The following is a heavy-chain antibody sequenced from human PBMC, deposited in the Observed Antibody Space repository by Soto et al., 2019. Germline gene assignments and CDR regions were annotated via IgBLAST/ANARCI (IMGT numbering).Heavy chain of an antibody. D-gene: IGHD5-12*01. CDR1: GYTFTGYY. CDR3: ASQLEMATIGAFDI. CDR2: INPKSGGT. V-gene: IGHV1-2*04. J-gene: IGHJ3*02. Sequence: ASVKVSCKASGYTFTGYYMHWVRQAPGQGLEWMGWINPKSGGTNYAQKFQGWGTMTRDTSISTAYMELSRLRSDDTALYYCASQLEMATIGAFDIWGQGTMVTVSS.